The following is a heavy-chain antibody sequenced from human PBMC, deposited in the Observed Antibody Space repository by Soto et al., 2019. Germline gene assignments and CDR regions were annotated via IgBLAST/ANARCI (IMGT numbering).Heavy chain of an antibody. CDR3: ASDSHCDGGNCPMGGFDM. Sequence: GESLKISCKGSEYNFSTYWIAWVRQMPGKGLEWMGIIYPGNSNTMYSPSFQGQVTISADTALSTTYLQWDTLKPSDTAIYFCASDSHCDGGNCPMGGFDMWGQGTMVTVSS. D-gene: IGHD2-15*01. CDR1: EYNFSTYW. V-gene: IGHV5-51*01. CDR2: IYPGNSNT. J-gene: IGHJ3*02.